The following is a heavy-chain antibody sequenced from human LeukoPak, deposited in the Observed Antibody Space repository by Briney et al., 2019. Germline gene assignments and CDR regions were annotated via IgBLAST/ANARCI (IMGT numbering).Heavy chain of an antibody. D-gene: IGHD4-17*01. V-gene: IGHV3-23*01. CDR2: ISGSGGST. CDR1: GFTFSSYA. Sequence: GGSLRLSCAASGFTFSSYAMSWVRQAPGKGLEWVSAISGSGGSTYYADSVKGRFTISRDNAKNSLYLQMNSLRAEDTAVYYCARASDYGDYLFDYWGQGTLVTVSS. CDR3: ARASDYGDYLFDY. J-gene: IGHJ4*02.